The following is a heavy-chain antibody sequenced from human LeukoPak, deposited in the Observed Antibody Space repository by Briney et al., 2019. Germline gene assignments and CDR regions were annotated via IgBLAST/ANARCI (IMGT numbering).Heavy chain of an antibody. CDR2: TSAHNDDT. D-gene: IGHD1-1*01. J-gene: IGHJ4*02. CDR3: ARDWDSRNDYFDP. V-gene: IGHV1-18*01. CDR1: GYTFTSYG. Sequence: GASVKVSSKASGYTFTSYGISWVRQAPGQGLEWMGWTSAHNDDTNYAETLQGRLTMTTDISTSTAYMELTSLRSDDTAVYYCARDWDSRNDYFDPWGQGTLVIVSS.